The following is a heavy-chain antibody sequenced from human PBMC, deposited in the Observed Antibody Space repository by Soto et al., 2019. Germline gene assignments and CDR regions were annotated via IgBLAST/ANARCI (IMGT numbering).Heavy chain of an antibody. CDR3: ARDFEPKLRGYSGYDSHKDILFFVGARHHFYVMAF. CDR2: ISSSSSYT. Sequence: GGSLRLSCAVSGFTFSGYYMSWIRRAPGKRREGVSYISSSSSYTNYADSVKGRFTISRDNAKNSLYLRMNSVSAEDTAVYYCARDFEPKLRGYSGYDSHKDILFFVGARHHFYVMAFWAQGSTV. CDR1: GFTFSGYY. J-gene: IGHJ6*02. V-gene: IGHV3-11*05. D-gene: IGHD5-12*01.